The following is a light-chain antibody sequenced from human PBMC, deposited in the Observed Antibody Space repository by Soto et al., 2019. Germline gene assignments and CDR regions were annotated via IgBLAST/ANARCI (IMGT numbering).Light chain of an antibody. J-gene: IGLJ2*01. CDR2: RNN. V-gene: IGLV1-47*01. CDR3: AAWDDSLTVV. CDR1: SSNIGSNY. Sequence: QAVVTQPPSASGTPGQRVTISCSGSSSNIGSNYVYWYQQLPGTAPKLLIYRNNQRPSGVPDRFSGSKSGTSASLAISGLRSADEADYYCAAWDDSLTVVFGGGTKLTVL.